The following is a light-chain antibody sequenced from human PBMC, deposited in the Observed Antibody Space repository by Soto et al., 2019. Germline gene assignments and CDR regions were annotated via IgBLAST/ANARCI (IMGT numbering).Light chain of an antibody. J-gene: IGLJ1*01. CDR1: SSDVGGYNY. Sequence: QSVLTQPASVSGSPGQSITISCTGTSSDVGGYNYVSWYQQHPGKAPKLMIYDVSNRPSGVSNRFSGSKSGNTASLTISGLQDEDEADYYCSSYTRNSTLHFGTGTKLTVL. V-gene: IGLV2-14*01. CDR2: DVS. CDR3: SSYTRNSTLH.